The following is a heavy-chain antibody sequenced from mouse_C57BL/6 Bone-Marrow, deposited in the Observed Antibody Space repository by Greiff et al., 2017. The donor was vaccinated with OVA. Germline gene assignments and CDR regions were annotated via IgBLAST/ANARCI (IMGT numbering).Heavy chain of an antibody. Sequence: VQLQQSVAELVRPGASVKLSCTASGFTIKNTYMHWVKQRPEQGLEWIGRIDPANSNTKYTPKFTGKATITADTSSNTAYLQLSSLTSEDTAIYYCAKDESDYWGQGTTLTVSA. V-gene: IGHV14-3*01. CDR1: GFTIKNTY. J-gene: IGHJ2*01. CDR2: IDPANSNT. CDR3: AKDESDY.